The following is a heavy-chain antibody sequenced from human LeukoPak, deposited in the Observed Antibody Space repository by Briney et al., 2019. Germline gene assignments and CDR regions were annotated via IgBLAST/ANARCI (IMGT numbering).Heavy chain of an antibody. V-gene: IGHV4-61*02. CDR1: GGSISSGSYY. CDR3: AREGGYDTLDY. Sequence: SQTLSLTCTVSGGSISSGSYYWSWIRQPAGKGREWIGRIYTSGSTNYNPSLKSRVTISVDTSKNQFSLKLSSVTAADTAVYYCAREGGYDTLDYWGQGTLVTVSS. D-gene: IGHD5-12*01. CDR2: IYTSGST. J-gene: IGHJ4*02.